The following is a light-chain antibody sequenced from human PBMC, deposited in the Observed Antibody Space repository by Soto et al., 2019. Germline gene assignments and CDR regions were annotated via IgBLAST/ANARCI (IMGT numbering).Light chain of an antibody. J-gene: IGLJ1*01. CDR1: RSDIGDSNF. Sequence: QSALTQPASVSGSPGQSVTISCTGPRSDIGDSNFISWYQHSPGKAPRLLIYEVNNRPSGVSRRFSGSKAGNTASLTISGLLEDDEADYFCASFRSGTNLVFGSGTKLTVL. CDR3: ASFRSGTNLV. V-gene: IGLV2-14*01. CDR2: EVN.